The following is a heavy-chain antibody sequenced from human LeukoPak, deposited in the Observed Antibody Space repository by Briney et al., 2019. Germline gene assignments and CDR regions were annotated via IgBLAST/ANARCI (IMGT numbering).Heavy chain of an antibody. J-gene: IGHJ4*02. CDR1: GGSISSSSYY. D-gene: IGHD7-27*01. Sequence: SETLSLTCTVSGGSISSSSYYWGWIRQPAGKGLEWIGRIYSSESSESTNSNPSLKSRVTMSLDKSKKQFSLKLSSVTAADTAVYYCARVVRGDEEDYWGQGTLVTVSS. CDR3: ARVVRGDEEDY. CDR2: IYSSESSEST. V-gene: IGHV4-61*05.